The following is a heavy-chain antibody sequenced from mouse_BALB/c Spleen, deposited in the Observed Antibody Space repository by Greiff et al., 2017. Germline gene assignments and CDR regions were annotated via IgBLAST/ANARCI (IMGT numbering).Heavy chain of an antibody. V-gene: IGHV1-5*01. CDR3: TSITTVVEGGYAMDY. D-gene: IGHD1-1*01. CDR2: IYPGNSDT. J-gene: IGHJ4*01. Sequence: EVKLQESGTVLARPGASVKMSCKASGYSFTSYWMHWVKQRPGQGLEWIGAIYPGNSDTSYNQKFKGKAKLTAVTSASTAYMELSSLTNEDSAVYYCTSITTVVEGGYAMDYWGQGTSVTVSS. CDR1: GYSFTSYW.